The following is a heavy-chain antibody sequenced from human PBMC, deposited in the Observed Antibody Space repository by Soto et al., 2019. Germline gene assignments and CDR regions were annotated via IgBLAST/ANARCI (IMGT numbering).Heavy chain of an antibody. D-gene: IGHD6-19*01. CDR2: INAGNGNT. V-gene: IGHV1-3*01. Sequence: GASVKVSCKASGYTFTSYALHWVRQAPGQRLECMGWINAGNGNTKYSQKFQGRVTITRDTSASTAYMELSSLRSEDTSVYYCARDSSGWYGFDYWGQGTLVTVSS. J-gene: IGHJ4*02. CDR1: GYTFTSYA. CDR3: ARDSSGWYGFDY.